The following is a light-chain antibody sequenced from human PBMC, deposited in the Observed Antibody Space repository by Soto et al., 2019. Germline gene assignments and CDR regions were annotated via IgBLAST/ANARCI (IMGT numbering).Light chain of an antibody. CDR1: SGDIGGYNS. CDR3: SSYASTSTRV. CDR2: DVS. Sequence: HSALTQPASVSGSPGQSITISCTGTSGDIGGYNSVSWYQQHPGNAPQLVIYDVSYRPSGISSRFSGSKSGNTASLTISGLQAEDEANYYCSSYASTSTRVFGGWTKLTVL. J-gene: IGLJ2*01. V-gene: IGLV2-14*01.